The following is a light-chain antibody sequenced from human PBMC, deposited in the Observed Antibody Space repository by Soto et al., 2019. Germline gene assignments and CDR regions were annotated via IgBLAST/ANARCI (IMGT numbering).Light chain of an antibody. V-gene: IGLV2-14*01. CDR1: SSDIGGHNY. CDR3: SSFTSTSTVI. J-gene: IGLJ2*01. CDR2: DVI. Sequence: QSVLTQPASVSGSLGQSITISCTGTSSDIGGHNYVSWYQLHPGKAPKVLIFDVIKRPSGVSTRFSGSKSGNMASLTISGLRPEDEGDYYCSSFTSTSTVILGGGTKLTVL.